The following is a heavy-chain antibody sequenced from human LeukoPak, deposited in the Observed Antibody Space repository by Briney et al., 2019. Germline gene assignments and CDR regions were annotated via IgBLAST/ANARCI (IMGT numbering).Heavy chain of an antibody. Sequence: GGSLRLSCAASGFTFSSYWMSWVRQAPGKGLEWVANIKQDGSEKYYVDSVKGRFTISRDNAKNSLYLQMNSLRAEDTAVYYCARYKFWFGEPDAFDIWGQGTMVTVSS. D-gene: IGHD3-10*01. CDR2: IKQDGSEK. CDR3: ARYKFWFGEPDAFDI. J-gene: IGHJ3*02. CDR1: GFTFSSYW. V-gene: IGHV3-7*01.